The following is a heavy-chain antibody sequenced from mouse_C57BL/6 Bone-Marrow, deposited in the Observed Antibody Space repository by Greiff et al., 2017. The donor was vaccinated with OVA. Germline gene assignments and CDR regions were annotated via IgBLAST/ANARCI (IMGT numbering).Heavy chain of an antibody. D-gene: IGHD2-4*01. Sequence: EVQVVESGEGLVKPGGSLKLSCAASGFTFSSYAMSWVRQTPEKRLEWVAYISSGGDYIYYADTVKGRFTISRDNARNTLYLQMSSLKSEDTAMYYCTRDSIYYDYDGGNWYFDVWGTGTTVTVSS. CDR2: ISSGGDYI. CDR3: TRDSIYYDYDGGNWYFDV. J-gene: IGHJ1*03. V-gene: IGHV5-9-1*02. CDR1: GFTFSSYA.